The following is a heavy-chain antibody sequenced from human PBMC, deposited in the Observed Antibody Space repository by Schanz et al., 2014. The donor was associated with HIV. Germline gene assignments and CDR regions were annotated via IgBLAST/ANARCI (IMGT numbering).Heavy chain of an antibody. CDR2: ISYDGTNK. CDR1: GFTFSSYG. Sequence: QVQLVESGGGVVQPGRSLRLSCAASGFTFSSYGMHWVRQAPGKGLEWVAVISYDGTNKKFADSVKGRFTISRDNSRNTLFLQMDSLRVDDTAVYYCAQMGAFAAFDIWGHGTVVTVSS. D-gene: IGHD3-16*01. CDR3: AQMGAFAAFDI. V-gene: IGHV3-33*05. J-gene: IGHJ3*02.